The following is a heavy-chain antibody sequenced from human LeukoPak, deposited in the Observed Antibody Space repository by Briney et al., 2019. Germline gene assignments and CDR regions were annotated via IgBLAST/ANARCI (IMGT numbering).Heavy chain of an antibody. J-gene: IGHJ4*02. CDR1: GGSFSGYY. V-gene: IGHV4-34*09. CDR2: IYYRGLT. D-gene: IGHD3-22*01. Sequence: RTSETLSLTCAVYGGSFSGYYWSWIRQHPGKGLEWIGYIYYRGLTYYNPSLKSRVTISVDTSKNQFSLRLSSVTAADTAVYHCARGGYYDSSGYFVLPDWGQGTPITVSS. CDR3: ARGGYYDSSGYFVLPD.